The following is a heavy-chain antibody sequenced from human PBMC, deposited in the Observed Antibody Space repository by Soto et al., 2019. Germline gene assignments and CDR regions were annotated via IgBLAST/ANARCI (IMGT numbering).Heavy chain of an antibody. V-gene: IGHV1-69*12. J-gene: IGHJ6*02. Sequence: QVQLVQSGAEVKKPGSSGKVSCKASGGTLSSYAISWVRQAPGQGLEWMGGIIPIFGTANYAQKFQGRVTISADESTSTAYLELSSLRSEDTAVYYCAARESSRSFNYYYGMDVWGQGTTVTVSS. CDR2: IIPIFGTA. D-gene: IGHD6-6*01. CDR3: AARESSRSFNYYYGMDV. CDR1: GGTLSSYA.